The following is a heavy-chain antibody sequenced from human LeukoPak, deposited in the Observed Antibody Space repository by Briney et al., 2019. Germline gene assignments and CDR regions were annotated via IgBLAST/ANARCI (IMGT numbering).Heavy chain of an antibody. CDR1: GFTFSAYA. CDR3: AGGMLREVGHYYYGMDV. V-gene: IGHV3-30*04. D-gene: IGHD3-10*01. CDR2: IANDGSYK. J-gene: IGHJ6*02. Sequence: GGSLRLSCAASGFTFSAYAMHWVRQAPGKGLEWVALIANDGSYKYYTDSAKGRFIISRDNSKDTLYLQMSSLRAEDTSVYYCAGGMLREVGHYYYGMDVWGQGTTVTVSS.